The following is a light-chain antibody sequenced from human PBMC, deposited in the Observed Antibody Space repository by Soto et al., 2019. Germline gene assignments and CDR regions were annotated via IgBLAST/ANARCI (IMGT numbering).Light chain of an antibody. CDR2: DAS. CDR1: QSVSTY. Sequence: EIVLTQSPATLSLSPGDRATLSCRASQSVSTYLAWYQQKPGQAPRLLIYDASNRATGIPARFSGRGSGTDFTLTISSLEPQYFAVYYCQQRSNWYTFGQGTKLEMK. J-gene: IGKJ2*01. CDR3: QQRSNWYT. V-gene: IGKV3-11*01.